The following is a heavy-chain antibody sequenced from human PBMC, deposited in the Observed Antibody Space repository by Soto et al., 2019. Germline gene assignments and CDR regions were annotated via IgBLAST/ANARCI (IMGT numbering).Heavy chain of an antibody. V-gene: IGHV3-9*01. CDR1: GFTFDDYA. CDR3: AKGPNYYDSSGPHYFDY. Sequence: GGSLRLSCAASGFTFDDYAMHWVRQAPGKGLEWVSGISWNSGSIGYADSVKGRFTISRDNAKNSLYLQMNSLRAEDTALYYCAKGPNYYDSSGPHYFDYWGQGTLVTVSS. D-gene: IGHD3-22*01. J-gene: IGHJ4*02. CDR2: ISWNSGSI.